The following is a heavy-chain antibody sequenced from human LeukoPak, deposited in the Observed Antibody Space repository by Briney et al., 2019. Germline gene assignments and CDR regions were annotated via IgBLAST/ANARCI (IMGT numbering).Heavy chain of an antibody. J-gene: IGHJ6*02. Sequence: PSETLSLTCTVPGGSISNYYWSWIRQPPGKGLEWIGYIYYSGSTNYNPSLKSRVTISVDTSKNQFSLKLSSVTAADTAVYYCASRIVDMKDYYYYGMDVWGQGTTVTVSS. CDR2: IYYSGST. CDR3: ASRIVDMKDYYYYGMDV. D-gene: IGHD1-26*01. V-gene: IGHV4-59*12. CDR1: GGSISNYY.